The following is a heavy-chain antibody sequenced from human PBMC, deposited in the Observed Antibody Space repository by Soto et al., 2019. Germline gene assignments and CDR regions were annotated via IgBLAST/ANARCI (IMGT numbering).Heavy chain of an antibody. CDR3: ARGGYCTNTSCPNYFDP. J-gene: IGHJ5*02. CDR2: TIPVLGLA. D-gene: IGHD2-2*03. V-gene: IGHV1-69*02. CDR1: EVTFTSYS. Sequence: QVHLVQSGAEVKKPGSSVKVSCKASEVTFTSYSINWVRQAPGQGLEWMGRTIPVLGLASYAQTFQGRVTITADKPTTTVYMELKSLRSEDTGVFYCARGGYCTNTSCPNYFDPWGQGTLVTVSS.